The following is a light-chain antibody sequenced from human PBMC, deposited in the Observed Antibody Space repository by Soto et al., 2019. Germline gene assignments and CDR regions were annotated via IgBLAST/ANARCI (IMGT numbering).Light chain of an antibody. V-gene: IGKV3-20*01. J-gene: IGKJ4*01. Sequence: EIVLTQSPGTLSLSPGEVATLSCRASQSVPKHYLGWYKQKPGQAPRLRIYDASSRATDIPDRFSGSGSETDFTLTISGLEPEDFAVYYCHQYASAPLTFGGGTKGEIK. CDR1: QSVPKHY. CDR2: DAS. CDR3: HQYASAPLT.